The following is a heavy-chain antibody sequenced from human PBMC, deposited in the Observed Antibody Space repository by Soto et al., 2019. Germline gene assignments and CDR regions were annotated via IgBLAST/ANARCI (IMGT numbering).Heavy chain of an antibody. CDR2: IYYSGST. CDR3: ARGRPDDYGDPDYCDY. V-gene: IGHV4-31*03. J-gene: IGHJ4*02. CDR1: GVSISSGGYY. Sequence: QVQLQESGPGLVKPSQTLSLTCNVSGVSISSGGYYWSWIRQHPAKGLEWIGHIYYSGSTYYNPSLKSRVTISVDTSKNQFSLKLSSVTAADTAVYYCARGRPDDYGDPDYCDYWGQGALVTVSS. D-gene: IGHD4-17*01.